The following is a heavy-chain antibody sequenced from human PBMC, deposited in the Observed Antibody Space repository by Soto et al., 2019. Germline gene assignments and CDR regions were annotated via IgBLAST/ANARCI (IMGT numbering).Heavy chain of an antibody. J-gene: IGHJ4*02. Sequence: SETLSLTCTVSAASFSKYYWTWIRQSPGKGLEWIGYIYYNGNTNYNPSLKRRVTMSVDTSKNQFSLKLRSVTAADTAVYYCARDAGGPGDYWGQGVLVTVSS. D-gene: IGHD2-15*01. V-gene: IGHV4-59*01. CDR1: AASFSKYY. CDR2: IYYNGNT. CDR3: ARDAGGPGDY.